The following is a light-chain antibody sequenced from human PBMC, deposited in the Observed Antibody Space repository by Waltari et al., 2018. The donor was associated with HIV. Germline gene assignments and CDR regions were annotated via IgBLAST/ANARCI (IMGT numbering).Light chain of an antibody. CDR1: QSVRNY. CDR2: DAS. Sequence: EIVLTQSPATLSLSPGERATLPCRASQSVRNYLAWYQQKAGQAPRLLIYDASNRATGIPARFSGSGSGTDFTLTISSLEPEDFAVYSCQQRSNWLSFGQGTRLEIK. J-gene: IGKJ5*01. V-gene: IGKV3-11*01. CDR3: QQRSNWLS.